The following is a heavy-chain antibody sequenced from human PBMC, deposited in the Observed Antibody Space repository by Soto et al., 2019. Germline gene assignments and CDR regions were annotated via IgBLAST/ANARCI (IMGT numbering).Heavy chain of an antibody. CDR3: ARDTRFGELKPSWVWFDP. Sequence: SETLSLTCTVSGGSISSYYWSWIRQPPGKGLEWIGYIYYSGSTNYNPSLKSRVTISVDTSKNQFSLKLSSVTAADTAVYYCARDTRFGELKPSWVWFDPWGQGTLVTVSS. CDR2: IYYSGST. V-gene: IGHV4-59*01. J-gene: IGHJ5*02. D-gene: IGHD3-10*01. CDR1: GGSISSYY.